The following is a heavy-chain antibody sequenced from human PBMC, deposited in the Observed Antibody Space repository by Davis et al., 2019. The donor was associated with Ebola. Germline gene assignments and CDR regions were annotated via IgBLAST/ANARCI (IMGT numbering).Heavy chain of an antibody. CDR2: IYYSGST. D-gene: IGHD3-3*01. J-gene: IGHJ6*02. Sequence: MPSETLSLTCTVSGGSISAYYWSWIRQPPGKALECIGYIYYSGSTNYNPSLKSRVTISVDTSKNQFSLKLSSVTAADTAVYYCARVNGHYDFWSGSISDYGLDVWGQGTTVTVSS. CDR3: ARVNGHYDFWSGSISDYGLDV. V-gene: IGHV4-59*01. CDR1: GGSISAYY.